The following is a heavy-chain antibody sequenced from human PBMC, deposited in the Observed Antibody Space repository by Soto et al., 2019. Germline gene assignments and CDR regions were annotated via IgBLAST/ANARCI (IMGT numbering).Heavy chain of an antibody. CDR1: GFTFRSYD. D-gene: IGHD2-21*01. CDR3: ARDGLWVDSGSDFYPFDY. Sequence: GGSLRLSCAASGFTFRSYDMHWVRQAPGRGLEWVAVVSYDGSNKFYADSVKGRFTISRDNSKDTLYLQMDSLRADDTAVYYCARDGLWVDSGSDFYPFDYWGPGSLVTVSS. CDR2: VSYDGSNK. V-gene: IGHV3-30*04. J-gene: IGHJ4*02.